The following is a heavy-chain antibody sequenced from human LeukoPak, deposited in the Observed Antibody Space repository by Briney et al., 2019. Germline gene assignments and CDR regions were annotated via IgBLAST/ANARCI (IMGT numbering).Heavy chain of an antibody. Sequence: ASVKVSCKVSGYTLTELSMHWVRQAPGQGLEWMGWINPNSGGTNYAQKFQGRVTMTRDTSISTAYMELSRLRSDDTAVYYCARDDRITGTTCDYWGQGTLVTVSS. V-gene: IGHV1-2*02. CDR3: ARDDRITGTTCDY. J-gene: IGHJ4*02. D-gene: IGHD1-7*01. CDR1: GYTLTELS. CDR2: INPNSGGT.